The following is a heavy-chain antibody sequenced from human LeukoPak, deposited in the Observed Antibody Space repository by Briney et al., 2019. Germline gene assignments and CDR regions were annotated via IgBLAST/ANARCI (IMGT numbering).Heavy chain of an antibody. V-gene: IGHV4-59*01. D-gene: IGHD3-10*01. Sequence: RPSETLSLTCTVSGGSISSYYWSWIRQPPGKGLEWIGYIYYSGSTNYKPSLKGRVTISVDTSKNQFSLKLNSVTAADTAAYYCARGGYYGSGNDFRFDPWGQGTLVTVSS. CDR1: GGSISSYY. CDR3: ARGGYYGSGNDFRFDP. J-gene: IGHJ5*02. CDR2: IYYSGST.